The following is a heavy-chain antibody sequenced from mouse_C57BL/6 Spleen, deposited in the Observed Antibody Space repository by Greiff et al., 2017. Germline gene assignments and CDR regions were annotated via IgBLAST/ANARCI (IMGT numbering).Heavy chain of an antibody. CDR1: GYTFTSYW. CDR3: SRGDYGSNAVDY. V-gene: IGHV1-52*01. J-gene: IGHJ4*01. CDR2: IDPSDSET. D-gene: IGHD1-1*01. Sequence: QVQLQQPGAELVRPGSSVKLSCKASGYTFTSYWMHWVKQRPIQGLEWIGKIDPSDSETHYNQKFKDKATLTVDKSSSTAYMQLSSLTSEDSAVKYCSRGDYGSNAVDYWGQGTSVTVSS.